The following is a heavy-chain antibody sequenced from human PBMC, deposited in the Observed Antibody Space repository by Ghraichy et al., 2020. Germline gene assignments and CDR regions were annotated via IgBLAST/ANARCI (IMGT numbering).Heavy chain of an antibody. D-gene: IGHD2-15*01. V-gene: IGHV1-2*02. J-gene: IGHJ4*02. CDR2: INPKGGGT. CDR3: VAETPQLSHVDATRPGGY. CDR1: GYTFIDYY. Sequence: ASVKVSCKASGYTFIDYYLHWVRQAPGQGLEWMGWINPKGGGTNYAPKFQGRVTVTGDTSISTTYMELSRLRPDDTAIYYCVAETPQLSHVDATRPGGYWGQGTLVTVSS.